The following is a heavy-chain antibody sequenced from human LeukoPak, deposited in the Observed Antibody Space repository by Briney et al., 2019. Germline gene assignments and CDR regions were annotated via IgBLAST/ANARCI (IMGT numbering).Heavy chain of an antibody. CDR1: GYTLTELS. Sequence: ASVKVSCKVSGYTLTELSMHWVGQAPGKGREGRGGFDPEDGETIYAQKFQGRVTMTEDTSTDTAYMDLSSLRSEDTAVYYCATVTRVGDYWSWGQGTLVTVSS. CDR3: ATVTRVGDYWS. V-gene: IGHV1-24*01. D-gene: IGHD4-17*01. CDR2: FDPEDGET. J-gene: IGHJ4*02.